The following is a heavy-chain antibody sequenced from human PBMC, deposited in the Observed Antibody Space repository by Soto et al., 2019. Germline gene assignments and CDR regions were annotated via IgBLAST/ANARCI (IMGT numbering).Heavy chain of an antibody. D-gene: IGHD2-2*01. V-gene: IGHV3-48*02. CDR1: GFTFSIYS. CDR3: ARDSGIVVVPAASDV. J-gene: IGHJ6*02. CDR2: ISSSSSTI. Sequence: PGGSLRLSCAASGFTFSIYSMNWVRHAPGKGLEWVSYISSSSSTIYYADSVKGRFTISRDNAKNSLYLQMNSLRDEDTAVYYCARDSGIVVVPAASDVWGQGTTVTVSS.